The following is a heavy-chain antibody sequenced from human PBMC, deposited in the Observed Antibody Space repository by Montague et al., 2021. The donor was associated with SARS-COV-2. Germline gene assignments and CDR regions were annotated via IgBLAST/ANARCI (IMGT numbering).Heavy chain of an antibody. CDR2: IYYSGST. V-gene: IGHV4-59*01. CDR3: AREVRYYYDSSGPGAFDI. Sequence: SETLSLTCAVYGGSFSPYYWAWIRQSPGKGLEWIGYIYYSGSTNYNPSLKSRVTISVDTSKSQFSLRLSSVTAADTAVYYCAREVRYYYDSSGPGAFDIWGQGTMVTVSS. J-gene: IGHJ3*02. D-gene: IGHD3-22*01. CDR1: GGSFSPYY.